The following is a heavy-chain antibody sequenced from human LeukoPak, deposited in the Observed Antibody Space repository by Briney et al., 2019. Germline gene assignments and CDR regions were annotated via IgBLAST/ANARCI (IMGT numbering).Heavy chain of an antibody. CDR2: ISGSGGST. D-gene: IGHD5-12*01. Sequence: PGGCLRLSCVASGFTFSSYAMNWVRQAPGKGLGWVSAISGSGGSTYYADSVKGRFTISIDNSENTLYLRMNSLRAEDTAVYYCAKDRRNTVPTISDYWGQGTLVTVCS. J-gene: IGHJ4*02. CDR3: AKDRRNTVPTISDY. V-gene: IGHV3-23*01. CDR1: GFTFSSYA.